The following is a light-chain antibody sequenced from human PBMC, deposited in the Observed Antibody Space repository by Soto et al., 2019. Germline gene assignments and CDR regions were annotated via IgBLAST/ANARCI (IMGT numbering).Light chain of an antibody. CDR2: DVS. V-gene: IGLV2-14*01. CDR3: STHTRSRSVDGV. CDR1: SSDVGGYNY. J-gene: IGLJ1*01. Sequence: QSALTQPASVSGSPGQSITISCTGTSSDVGGYNYVSWYQQHPGKAPKLMIYDVSDRPSGVSNRFSGSKSGNTASLTISGLQAEDDADYYSSTHTRSRSVDGVFGTGTKVTVL.